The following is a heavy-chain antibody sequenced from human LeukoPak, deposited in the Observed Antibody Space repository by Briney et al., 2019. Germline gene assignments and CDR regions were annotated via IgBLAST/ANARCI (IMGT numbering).Heavy chain of an antibody. Sequence: GGSLTLSCAASGVTVGTNSMSWAGQSPGKGLEWVSVIYSGGSTYNADSVNRRFTVSEDNSRNTLFLQMNNLRAEDTALYFCASAREYCGSAECYEYFQHWGQSTVVLVSS. CDR2: IYSGGST. J-gene: IGHJ1*01. D-gene: IGHD2-21*01. V-gene: IGHV3-53*01. CDR1: GVTVGTNS. CDR3: ASAREYCGSAECYEYFQH.